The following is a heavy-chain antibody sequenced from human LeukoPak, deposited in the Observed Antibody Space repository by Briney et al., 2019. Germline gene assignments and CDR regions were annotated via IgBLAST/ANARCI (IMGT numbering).Heavy chain of an antibody. CDR1: GYTFTSYA. V-gene: IGHV1-3*01. J-gene: IGHJ5*02. Sequence: GASVKVSCKASGYTFTSYAMHWVRQAPGQRLEWMGWINAGNGNTKYSQKFQGRVTITRDTSASTAYMELSSLRSEDTAVYYCARRMTTVTTEGDWFDPWSQGTLVTVSS. D-gene: IGHD4-11*01. CDR3: ARRMTTVTTEGDWFDP. CDR2: INAGNGNT.